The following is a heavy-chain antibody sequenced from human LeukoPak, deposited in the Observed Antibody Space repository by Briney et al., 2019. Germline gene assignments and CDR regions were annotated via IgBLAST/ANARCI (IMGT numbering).Heavy chain of an antibody. V-gene: IGHV3-7*01. Sequence: GGSLRLSCAVSGFTLSNYWMSWVRQAPGKGLEWVANIRQDGSETYYVDSVKGRFTISRDNAKSSVYLQMNSLSVEDTAVYFCVITMTFDYWGQGTLVTVSS. CDR1: GFTLSNYW. CDR2: IRQDGSET. J-gene: IGHJ4*02. CDR3: VITMTFDY. D-gene: IGHD3-22*01.